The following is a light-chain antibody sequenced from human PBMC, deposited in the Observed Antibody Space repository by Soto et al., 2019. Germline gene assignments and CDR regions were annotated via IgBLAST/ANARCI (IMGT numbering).Light chain of an antibody. V-gene: IGLV2-8*01. CDR1: SSDVGTYNY. Sequence: QSVLTQPPSASGSPGQSVTNSCTGTSSDVGTYNYVSWYQQHPGKAPRLMIYEVTRRPSGVPDRFSGSKSGNTASLTVSGLQAEDEADYYCSSYAGSNNVFGTGTKLTVL. CDR3: SSYAGSNNV. J-gene: IGLJ1*01. CDR2: EVT.